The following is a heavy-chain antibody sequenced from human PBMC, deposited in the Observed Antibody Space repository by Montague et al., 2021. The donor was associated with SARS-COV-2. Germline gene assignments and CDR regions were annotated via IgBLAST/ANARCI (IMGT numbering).Heavy chain of an antibody. CDR1: GFTFGDYA. CDR2: ISWNSGYI. CDR3: AKGAAKTFYYNGMDV. J-gene: IGHJ6*02. D-gene: IGHD6-25*01. Sequence: SLRLSCAASGFTFGDYALHWVRQAPGKGLEWVSAISWNSGYIDYAGSVKGRFTISRDNDKNSLYLEMNSLSAEDMALYYCAKGAAKTFYYNGMDVWGQGTTVTVSS. V-gene: IGHV3-9*03.